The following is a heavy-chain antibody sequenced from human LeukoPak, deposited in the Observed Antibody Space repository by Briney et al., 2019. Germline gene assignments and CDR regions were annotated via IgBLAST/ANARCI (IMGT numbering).Heavy chain of an antibody. V-gene: IGHV5-51*01. J-gene: IGHJ4*02. CDR1: GYTFTTYW. D-gene: IGHD3-22*01. CDR2: IYPSDSDT. CDR3: ARLQAFTTVYYFDY. Sequence: GESLKISCKGSGYTFTTYWIGWVRQMPGKGLEWMGIIYPSDSDTRYSPSFQGQVTISVDKSINTAYLQWSNLRASDTAMYYCARLQAFTTVYYFDYWGQGTLVTVSS.